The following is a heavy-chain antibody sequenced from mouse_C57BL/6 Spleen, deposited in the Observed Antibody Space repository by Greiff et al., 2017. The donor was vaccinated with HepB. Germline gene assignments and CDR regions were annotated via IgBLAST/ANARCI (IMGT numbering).Heavy chain of an antibody. Sequence: QVQLQQPGAELVRPGSSVKLSCKASGYTFTSYWMDWVKQRPGQGLEWIGNIYPSDSETHYTQKFKDKATLTVDKSSSTAYMQLSSLTSEDSAVYYCASHSSGTLFDYWGQGTTLTVSS. J-gene: IGHJ2*01. V-gene: IGHV1-61*01. CDR2: IYPSDSET. CDR1: GYTFTSYW. CDR3: ASHSSGTLFDY. D-gene: IGHD3-2*02.